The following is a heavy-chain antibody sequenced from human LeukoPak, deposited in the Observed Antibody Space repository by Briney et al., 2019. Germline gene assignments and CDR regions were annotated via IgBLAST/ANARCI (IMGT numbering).Heavy chain of an antibody. CDR3: AKEGTAQISTWYDY. D-gene: IGHD6-13*01. V-gene: IGHV3-30*02. CDR1: GFTFRSYA. Sequence: GGSLRLSCAASGFTFRSYAMHWVRQAPGKGLEWVAVIWYDASNKYYADSVRGRFTISRDNSKNTLYLQMNSLRGEDAAVYYCAKEGTAQISTWYDYWGQGTLVTVSS. CDR2: IWYDASNK. J-gene: IGHJ4*02.